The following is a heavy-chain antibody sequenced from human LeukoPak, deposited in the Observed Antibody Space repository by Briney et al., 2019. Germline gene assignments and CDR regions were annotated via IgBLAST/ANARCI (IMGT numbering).Heavy chain of an antibody. CDR1: GGSFSGYY. CDR3: ARSTIPVKALAGIVVVPAARYFDL. D-gene: IGHD2-2*01. J-gene: IGHJ2*01. CDR2: INHSGST. Sequence: SETLSLTCAVYGGSFSGYYWSWIRQPPGKGLEWIGEINHSGSTNYNPPLKSRVTISVDTSKSQFSLKLSSVTAADTAVYYCARSTIPVKALAGIVVVPAARYFDLWGRGTLVTVSS. V-gene: IGHV4-34*01.